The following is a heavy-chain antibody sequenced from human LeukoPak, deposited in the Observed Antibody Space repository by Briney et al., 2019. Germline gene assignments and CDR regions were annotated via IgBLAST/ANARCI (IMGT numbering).Heavy chain of an antibody. D-gene: IGHD6-13*01. V-gene: IGHV3-7*01. J-gene: IGHJ3*02. CDR2: IKPDGGQK. Sequence: PGGSLRLSCAASGFTFSSYWMSWVRQAPGKGLEWVANIKPDGGQKYYVDSVQGRFTISRDNAKNSLYLQMNSLRAEDTAVYYCASWSSSFTRFAFDIWGQGTMVTVS. CDR3: ASWSSSFTRFAFDI. CDR1: GFTFSSYW.